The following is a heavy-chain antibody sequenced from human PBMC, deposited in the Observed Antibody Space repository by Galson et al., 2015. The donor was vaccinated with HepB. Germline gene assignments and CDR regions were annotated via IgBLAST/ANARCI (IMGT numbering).Heavy chain of an antibody. CDR2: IYSGGST. V-gene: IGHV3-66*01. Sequence: SLRLSCAASGFTVSSNYMSWVRQAPGKGLEWVSVIYSGGSTYYADSVKGRFTISRDNSKNTLYLQMNSLRAEDAAVYYCARDPSYDILTGQHYYYYGIDVWGQGTTVTVSS. CDR3: ARDPSYDILTGQHYYYYGIDV. CDR1: GFTVSSNY. J-gene: IGHJ6*02. D-gene: IGHD3-9*01.